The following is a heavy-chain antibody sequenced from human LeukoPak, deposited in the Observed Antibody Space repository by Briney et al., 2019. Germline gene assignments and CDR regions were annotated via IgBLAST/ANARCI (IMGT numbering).Heavy chain of an antibody. Sequence: PSETLSLTCAVYGGSFSGYYWSWIRQPPGKGLEWIGEINHSGSTNYNPSLKSRVTISVDTSKNQFSLKLSSVTAADTAVYYCARKRMRWFDPWGQGTLVTVSS. CDR2: INHSGST. J-gene: IGHJ5*02. D-gene: IGHD2-8*01. V-gene: IGHV4-34*01. CDR3: ARKRMRWFDP. CDR1: GGSFSGYY.